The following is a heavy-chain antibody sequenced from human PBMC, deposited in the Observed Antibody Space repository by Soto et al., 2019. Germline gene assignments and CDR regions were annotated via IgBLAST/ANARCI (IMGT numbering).Heavy chain of an antibody. CDR1: GGSFSGYY. J-gene: IGHJ3*02. Sequence: SETLSLTCAVYGGSFSGYYWSWIRQPPGKGLEWIGEINHSGSTNYNPSLKSRVTISVDTSKNQFSLKLSSVTAADTAVYYCARARWLVLDAFDIWGQGTMVTVSS. CDR3: ARARWLVLDAFDI. D-gene: IGHD6-19*01. CDR2: INHSGST. V-gene: IGHV4-34*01.